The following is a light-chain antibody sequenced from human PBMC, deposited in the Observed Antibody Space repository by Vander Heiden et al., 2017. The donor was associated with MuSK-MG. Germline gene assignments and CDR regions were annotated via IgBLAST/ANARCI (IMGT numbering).Light chain of an antibody. Sequence: EIVLTQSPATLSLSPGERATLSCRASQSVDTYSAWFQQTPGQAPRLLIYDASTRASGTPARFSGRGSGTDFTLTISSLEPEDFAVFYCQQRAYWPLTFGGGTKVE. J-gene: IGKJ4*01. CDR1: QSVDTY. V-gene: IGKV3-11*01. CDR2: DAS. CDR3: QQRAYWPLT.